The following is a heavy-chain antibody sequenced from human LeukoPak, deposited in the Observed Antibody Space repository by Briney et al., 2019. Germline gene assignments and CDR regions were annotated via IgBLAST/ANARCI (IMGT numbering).Heavy chain of an antibody. V-gene: IGHV3-74*01. CDR1: GCTFSSYW. CDR2: INPDGSST. D-gene: IGHD2-21*02. J-gene: IGHJ4*02. CDR3: ARELGGDRDY. Sequence: PAGTLRLTCAASGCTFSSYWRHWVRQAPGKGLVWVSRINPDGSSTRHADSVKGRFTISRDNAKITLYLQMDRLRAEDTAVYYCARELGGDRDYWGQGTLVIVSS.